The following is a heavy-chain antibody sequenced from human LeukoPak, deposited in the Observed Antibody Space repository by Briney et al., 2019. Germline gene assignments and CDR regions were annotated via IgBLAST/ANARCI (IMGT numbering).Heavy chain of an antibody. Sequence: GGSLRLSCAASGFTFSSYAMSWVRQAPGKGLEWVSVISGSGVTTYYADSVRGRFTISRDDSKNTLFLQMNSLRAEDTAVYYCAKFAAAGFIDFDYWGQGTLVTVSS. V-gene: IGHV3-23*01. J-gene: IGHJ4*02. D-gene: IGHD6-13*01. CDR2: ISGSGVTT. CDR3: AKFAAAGFIDFDY. CDR1: GFTFSSYA.